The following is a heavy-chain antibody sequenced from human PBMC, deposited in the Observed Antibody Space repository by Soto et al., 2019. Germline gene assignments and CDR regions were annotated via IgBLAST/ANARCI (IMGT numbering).Heavy chain of an antibody. CDR1: GYTFSNYA. CDR3: ARDLARLDY. Sequence: QVQLVQSGAEVKKPGASVKVSCKASGYTFSNYAFSWVRQAPGQGLEWMGWIRTYNGITNYSQKFQDRVTMTTDTSTRTAYMELRRLRSDDTAVHYCARDLARLDYWGQGTLVTVSS. D-gene: IGHD6-19*01. V-gene: IGHV1-18*01. CDR2: IRTYNGIT. J-gene: IGHJ4*02.